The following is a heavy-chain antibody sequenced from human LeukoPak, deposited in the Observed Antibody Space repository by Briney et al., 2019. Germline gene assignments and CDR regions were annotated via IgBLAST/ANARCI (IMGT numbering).Heavy chain of an antibody. CDR2: INHSGST. D-gene: IGHD6-19*01. Sequence: SETLSLTCADYGGSFSGYYWSWIRQPPGKGLEWIGEINHSGSTNYNPSLKSRVTISVDTSKNQFSLKLSSVTAADTAVYYCARGEYSSGWYGGFDPWGQGTLVTVSS. CDR1: GGSFSGYY. J-gene: IGHJ5*02. CDR3: ARGEYSSGWYGGFDP. V-gene: IGHV4-34*01.